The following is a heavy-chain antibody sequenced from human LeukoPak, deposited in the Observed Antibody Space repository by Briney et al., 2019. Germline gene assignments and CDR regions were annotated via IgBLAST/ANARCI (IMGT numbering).Heavy chain of an antibody. Sequence: ASVTVSCKASGYTFTSYAMHWVRQAPGQRLEWMGWINAGNGNTKYSQKFQGRVTITRDTSASTAYMELSSLRSEDTAVYYCARGQQQLVFFDQGFDPWGQGTLVTVSS. D-gene: IGHD6-13*01. CDR1: GYTFTSYA. J-gene: IGHJ5*02. CDR2: INAGNGNT. CDR3: ARGQQQLVFFDQGFDP. V-gene: IGHV1-3*01.